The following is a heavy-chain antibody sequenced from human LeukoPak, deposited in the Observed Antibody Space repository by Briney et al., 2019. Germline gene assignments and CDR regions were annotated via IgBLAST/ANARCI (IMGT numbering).Heavy chain of an antibody. J-gene: IGHJ4*02. CDR2: FDPEDGET. V-gene: IGHV1-24*01. CDR3: ATAYIVARIFDY. Sequence: ASVKVSCKVSGYTLTELSMHWVRQAPGKGLEWMGGFDPEDGETIYAQKFQGRVTMTEDTSTDTAYMELSSLRSEDTAVYYCATAYIVARIFDYWGQGTLVTVPS. D-gene: IGHD5-12*01. CDR1: GYTLTELS.